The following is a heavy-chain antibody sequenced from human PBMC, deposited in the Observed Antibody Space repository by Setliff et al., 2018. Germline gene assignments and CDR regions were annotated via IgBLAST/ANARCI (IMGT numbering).Heavy chain of an antibody. CDR3: ARSSVVGGYSTTYYFDYMDV. CDR2: TAAAGDT. J-gene: IGHJ6*03. V-gene: IGHV3-13*04. Sequence: GGSLRLSCAASGFTFSRYDIHWVRQVTGKGLEWVSGTAAAGDTYYADSVKGRFTISRENAKNSFYLQMNSLTAGGAAVYYCARSSVVGGYSTTYYFDYMDVWGKGTTVTVSS. CDR1: GFTFSRYD. D-gene: IGHD3-3*01.